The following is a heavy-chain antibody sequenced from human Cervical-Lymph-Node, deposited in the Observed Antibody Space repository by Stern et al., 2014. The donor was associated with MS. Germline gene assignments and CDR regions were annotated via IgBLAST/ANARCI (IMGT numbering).Heavy chain of an antibody. CDR3: ARSSTVTPNAFDI. J-gene: IGHJ3*02. D-gene: IGHD4-17*01. V-gene: IGHV4-30-2*01. Sequence: QVQLQESGSGLVKPSQTLSLTCDVSGGSISSGGYSWSWIRQPPGKGLEWIGYIYHSGSTYYSPSLKLRVTISVDRSKIQFSLKLSSVTAADTAVYYCARSSTVTPNAFDIWGQGTMVTVSS. CDR1: GGSISSGGYS. CDR2: IYHSGST.